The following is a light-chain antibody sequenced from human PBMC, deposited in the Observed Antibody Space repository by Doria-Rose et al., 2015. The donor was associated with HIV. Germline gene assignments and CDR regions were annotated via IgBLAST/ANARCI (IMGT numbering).Light chain of an antibody. Sequence: ASVGDRVTITSRASQSVITYLNWYQQKPGKPPKLLIYAASGLQSGVPSRFSGGESGTHFTLTISSLQPEDFATYYCQQSYSSPRTFGQETRLEIK. CDR2: AAS. J-gene: IGKJ2*01. CDR3: QQSYSSPRT. V-gene: IGKV1-39*01. CDR1: QSVITY.